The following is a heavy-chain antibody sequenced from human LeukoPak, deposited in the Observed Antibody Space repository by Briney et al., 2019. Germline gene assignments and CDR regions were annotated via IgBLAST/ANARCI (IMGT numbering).Heavy chain of an antibody. CDR1: GFTFSSYA. D-gene: IGHD2-21*01. CDR3: AKDGDSHSPPYYFDY. Sequence: GGSLRLSCAASGFTFSSYAMNWVRQAPGKGLEWVSALSGSGANTYYADSVKGRFTISRDNSKNTLYLQMNSLRAEDTAVYYCAKDGDSHSPPYYFDYWGQGTLVTVSS. V-gene: IGHV3-23*01. J-gene: IGHJ4*02. CDR2: LSGSGANT.